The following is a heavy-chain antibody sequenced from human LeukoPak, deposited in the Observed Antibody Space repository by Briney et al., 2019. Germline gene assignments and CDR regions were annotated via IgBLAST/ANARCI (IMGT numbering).Heavy chain of an antibody. Sequence: GGSLRLSCAASGFTFSSYSMNWVRQAPGKGLEWVSSISSSSSYIYYADSVKGRFTISRDNSKNTVYLQMDSLRAEDTAVYYCTKSRDGYNHGLDPWGQGTLVTVSS. CDR2: ISSSSSYI. CDR1: GFTFSSYS. J-gene: IGHJ5*02. D-gene: IGHD5-24*01. CDR3: TKSRDGYNHGLDP. V-gene: IGHV3-21*01.